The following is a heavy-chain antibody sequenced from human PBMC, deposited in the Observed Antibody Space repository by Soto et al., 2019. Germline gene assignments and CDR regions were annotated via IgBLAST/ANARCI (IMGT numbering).Heavy chain of an antibody. Sequence: QVQLVESGGGVVQPGRSLRLSCAASGFTFSSYGMHWVRQAPGKGLEWVAVISYDGSNKYYADSVKGRFTISRDNSTNTLDLQMNSLRAEDTAVYYCAKDWDIVVVTAIRYGMDVWGQGTKVTVSS. CDR1: GFTFSSYG. CDR2: ISYDGSNK. D-gene: IGHD2-21*02. V-gene: IGHV3-30*18. CDR3: AKDWDIVVVTAIRYGMDV. J-gene: IGHJ6*02.